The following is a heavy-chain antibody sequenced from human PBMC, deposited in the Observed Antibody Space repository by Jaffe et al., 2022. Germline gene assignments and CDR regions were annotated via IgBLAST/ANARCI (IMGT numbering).Heavy chain of an antibody. J-gene: IGHJ4*02. CDR1: GGSISSSSYY. CDR3: ARHPAGYSSGWYLY. D-gene: IGHD6-19*01. V-gene: IGHV4-39*01. Sequence: QLQLQESGPGLVKPSETLSLTCTVSGGSISSSSYYWGWIRQPPGKGLEWIGSIYYSGSTYYNPSLKSRVTISVDTSKNQFSLKLSSVTAADTAVYYCARHPAGYSSGWYLYWGQGTLVTVSS. CDR2: IYYSGST.